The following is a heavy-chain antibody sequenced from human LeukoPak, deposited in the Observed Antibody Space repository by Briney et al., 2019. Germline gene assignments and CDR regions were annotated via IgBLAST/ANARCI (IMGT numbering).Heavy chain of an antibody. J-gene: IGHJ4*02. Sequence: SVKISCKASGGTFSSYAISWVRQAPGQGLEWMGGIIPIFGTANYAQKFQGRVTITADESTSTAYMELSSLRSEDTAVYYCASVVPAARREFEYWGQGTLVTVSS. D-gene: IGHD2-2*01. CDR1: GGTFSSYA. CDR3: ASVVPAARREFEY. V-gene: IGHV1-69*13. CDR2: IIPIFGTA.